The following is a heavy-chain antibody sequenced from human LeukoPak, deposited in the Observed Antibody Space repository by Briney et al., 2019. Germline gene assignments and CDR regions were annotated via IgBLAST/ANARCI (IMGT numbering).Heavy chain of an antibody. CDR3: ARLKIDGTHFDY. V-gene: IGHV3-53*01. D-gene: IGHD3-9*01. CDR2: IYVGGSA. J-gene: IGHJ4*02. Sequence: GGSLRLSCAASGFTVSNNYMSWVRQTPGKGLEWVSVIYVGGSAYYADSVKGRFTISGDRSTNTLYLQMNSLRAEATAVYYCARLKIDGTHFDYWGQGTLVTVSS. CDR1: GFTVSNNY.